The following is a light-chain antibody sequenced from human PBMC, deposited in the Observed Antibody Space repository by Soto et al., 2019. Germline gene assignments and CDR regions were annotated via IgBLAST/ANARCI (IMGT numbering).Light chain of an antibody. CDR2: DVA. CDR3: CSYAGSYTYV. J-gene: IGLJ1*01. CDR1: SSDVGGYNY. V-gene: IGLV2-11*01. Sequence: QSALTQPRSVSGSPGQSVTISCTGTSSDVGGYNYVSWYQQHPGEAPKLMIYDVAEWPSGVPDRFSGSKSGNTASLTISGLQAEDEADYYCCSYAGSYTYVFGTGTKLTVL.